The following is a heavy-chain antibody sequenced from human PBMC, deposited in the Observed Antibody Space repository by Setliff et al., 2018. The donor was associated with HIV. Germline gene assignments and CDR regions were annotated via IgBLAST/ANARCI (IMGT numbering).Heavy chain of an antibody. CDR1: GFTFSNYW. CDR2: INQDGSEK. CDR3: SRSQGIGNYYMDV. V-gene: IGHV3-7*01. D-gene: IGHD2-15*01. Sequence: GGSLRLSCAASGFTFSNYWMSWVRQAPGRGLEWAANINQDGSEKYYVDSVKGRFTISRDNAENSLYLQLNSLRDEDTAVYYCSRSQGIGNYYMDVWGTGTTVTVSS. J-gene: IGHJ6*03.